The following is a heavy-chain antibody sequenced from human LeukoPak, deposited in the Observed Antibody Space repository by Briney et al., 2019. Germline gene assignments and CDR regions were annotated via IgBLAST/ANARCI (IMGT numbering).Heavy chain of an antibody. J-gene: IGHJ4*02. CDR1: GGSFSGYY. D-gene: IGHD3-10*01. V-gene: IGHV4-34*01. CDR2: INHSGST. CDR3: ARGPYYYGSGSYDY. Sequence: PSETLSLTCAVYGGSFSGYYWSWIRHPPGKGLELIGEINHSGSTNYNPSLKSRVTISVDTSKNQFSLKLSSVTAADTAVYYCARGPYYYGSGSYDYWGQGTLVTVSS.